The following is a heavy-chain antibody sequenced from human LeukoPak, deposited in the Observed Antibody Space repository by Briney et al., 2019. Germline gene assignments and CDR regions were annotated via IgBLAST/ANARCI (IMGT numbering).Heavy chain of an antibody. CDR1: GGSISSYY. D-gene: IGHD3-10*01. CDR2: LYYSGST. J-gene: IGHJ6*03. CDR3: ATESSLPPGDYYYYYHMDV. V-gene: IGHV4-59*01. Sequence: PSETLSLTCTVSGGSISSYYWSWIRQPPGKGLEWFGYLYYSGSTKYNPSLKSRVTTSVDTSKNQFSLKLSSVTAADTAVYYCATESSLPPGDYYYYYHMDVWGKGTTVTVSS.